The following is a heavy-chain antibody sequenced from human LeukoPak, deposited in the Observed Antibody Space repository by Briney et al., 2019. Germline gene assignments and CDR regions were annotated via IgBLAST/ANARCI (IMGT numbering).Heavy chain of an antibody. Sequence: TSETLSLTCTVSGASTCAYYWSWIRQPPGKGLEWIGYSYSGGNANYNPSLKSRVTISIDTSENQFSLRLTSVTAADTAVYFCAHSKRGGGYYINAFAVWGQGALVTISS. V-gene: IGHV4-59*01. CDR1: GASTCAYY. D-gene: IGHD1-26*01. CDR3: AHSKRGGGYYINAFAV. CDR2: SYSGGNA. J-gene: IGHJ3*01.